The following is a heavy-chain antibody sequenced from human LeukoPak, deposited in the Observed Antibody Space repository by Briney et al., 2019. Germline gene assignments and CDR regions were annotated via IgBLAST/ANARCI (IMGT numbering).Heavy chain of an antibody. D-gene: IGHD3-3*01. CDR3: ARGGFWSGYLDY. J-gene: IGHJ4*02. CDR1: GGSISSGGYY. CDR2: IYTSGTT. Sequence: PSETLSLTCTVSGGSISSGGYYGSWIRQPAGKGLEWIGRIYTSGTTNYNPSLKSRVTISVDTSKNQFSLKLSSVTAADTAVYYCARGGFWSGYLDYWGQGTLVTVSS. V-gene: IGHV4-61*02.